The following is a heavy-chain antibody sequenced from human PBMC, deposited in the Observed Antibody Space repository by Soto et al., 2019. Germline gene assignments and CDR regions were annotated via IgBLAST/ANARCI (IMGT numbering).Heavy chain of an antibody. V-gene: IGHV4-31*03. CDR2: IYYSGST. CDR3: ARWWSGSRQGFDP. CDR1: VVSISSGDYY. Sequence: QVPLQESGPGLVKPSQTLSLTCTVSVVSISSGDYYWSWFRQHPGKGLDWIGYIYYSGSTYYNPSLKSRVSISVDASTNQFSLKLSSVTAADTAVYYCARWWSGSRQGFDPWGQGTLVTVSS. J-gene: IGHJ5*02. D-gene: IGHD3-3*01.